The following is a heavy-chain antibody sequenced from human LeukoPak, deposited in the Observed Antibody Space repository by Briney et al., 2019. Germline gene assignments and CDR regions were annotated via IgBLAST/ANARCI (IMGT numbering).Heavy chain of an antibody. V-gene: IGHV4-61*02. CDR1: GGSISSGSYY. Sequence: SETLSLTCTVSGGSISSGSYYWSWIRQPAGKGLEWIGRIYTSGSTNYNPSLKSRVTISVDTSKNQFSLKLSSVTAADTAVYYCASQRFNWGSCFDYWGQGTLVTVSS. J-gene: IGHJ4*02. CDR3: ASQRFNWGSCFDY. D-gene: IGHD7-27*01. CDR2: IYTSGST.